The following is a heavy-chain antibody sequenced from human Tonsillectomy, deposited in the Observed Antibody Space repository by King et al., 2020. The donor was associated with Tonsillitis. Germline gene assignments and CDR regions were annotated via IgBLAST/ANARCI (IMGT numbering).Heavy chain of an antibody. D-gene: IGHD5-24*01. V-gene: IGHV2-70*04. CDR3: ARIVTGAYNHDAFDI. Sequence: TLKESGPALVKPTQTLTLTCTFFGFSFNTSAMRVSWIRQPPGKALEWLDRIDWYDDKFYSTSLKTRLTLSKETSKNQVVLTMTNMDPVDTATYYCARIVTGAYNHDAFDIWGQGTMVTVSS. J-gene: IGHJ3*02. CDR1: GFSFNTSAMR. CDR2: IDWYDDK.